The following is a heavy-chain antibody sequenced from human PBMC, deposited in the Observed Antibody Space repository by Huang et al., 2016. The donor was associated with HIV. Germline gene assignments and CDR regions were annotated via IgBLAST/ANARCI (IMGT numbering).Heavy chain of an antibody. CDR1: RFTFSKFS. D-gene: IGHD3-22*01. V-gene: IGHV3-30*18. J-gene: IGHJ3*02. CDR2: ISYDGCSK. CDR3: TKGHYYDTNGYVAFDI. Sequence: QVQLVESGGGVVRPGRSLRLSCAASRFTFSKFSMHWVRPDPGKGLEWMAVISYDGCSKHYADSVTGRLTISRDNSNNTLYLQMNSLTVEDTAVYYCTKGHYYDTNGYVAFDIWGQGTMVTVSS.